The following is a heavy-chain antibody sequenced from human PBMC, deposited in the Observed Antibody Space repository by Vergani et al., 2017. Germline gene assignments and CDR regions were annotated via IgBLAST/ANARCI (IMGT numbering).Heavy chain of an antibody. D-gene: IGHD3-10*01. CDR1: GGTFSSYT. CDR2: IIPILGIA. CDR3: ARPYYYGSGSLLH. V-gene: IGHV1-69*02. Sequence: QVQLVQSGAEVKKPGSSVKVSCKTSGGTFSSYTISWVRQAPGQGLEWMGRIIPILGIANYAQKFQGRITITADKSTSTAYMELSSLRSEDTAVYYCARPYYYGSGSLLHWGQGTLVTVSS. J-gene: IGHJ1*01.